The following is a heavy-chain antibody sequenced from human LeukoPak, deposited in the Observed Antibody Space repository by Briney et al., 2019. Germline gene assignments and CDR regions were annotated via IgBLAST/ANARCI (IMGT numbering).Heavy chain of an antibody. CDR3: ARTTMVRGTYYMDV. Sequence: TPSETLSPTCAVYGGSFSSYYWSWIRQPPGKGLEWIGYIYYSGYTNYNPSLKSRVTISVDTSKNQFSLKMRSVTAADTAVYYCARTTMVRGTYYMDVWGKGTTVTISS. J-gene: IGHJ6*03. D-gene: IGHD3-10*01. CDR1: GGSFSSYY. V-gene: IGHV4-59*12. CDR2: IYYSGYT.